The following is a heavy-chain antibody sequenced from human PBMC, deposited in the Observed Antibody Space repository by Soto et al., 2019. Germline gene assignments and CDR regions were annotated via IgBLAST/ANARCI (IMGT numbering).Heavy chain of an antibody. CDR2: MNPNSGNT. Sequence: ASVKVSCKASGCTFTSYDINWVRQATGQGLEWMGWMNPNSGNTGYAQKFQGRVTMTRNTSISTAYMELSSLRSEDTAVYYCARGGESKYYYGMDVWGQGTTVTVSS. CDR3: ARGGESKYYYGMDV. D-gene: IGHD3-16*01. J-gene: IGHJ6*02. CDR1: GCTFTSYD. V-gene: IGHV1-8*01.